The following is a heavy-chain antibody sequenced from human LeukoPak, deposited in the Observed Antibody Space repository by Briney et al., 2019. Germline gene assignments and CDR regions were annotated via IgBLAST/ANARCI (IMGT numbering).Heavy chain of an antibody. CDR3: SRHRGDYVDY. CDR1: GFTFRDYY. Sequence: AGGSLRLSCAASGFTFRDYYMSWIRQAPGKGLEWVSYISTSGNTIYYADSVKGRFTMSRDNAKNSLYLQMNSLRAEDTAVYYCSRHRGDYVDYWGQGTLVTVSS. CDR2: ISTSGNTI. D-gene: IGHD2-15*01. V-gene: IGHV3-11*01. J-gene: IGHJ4*02.